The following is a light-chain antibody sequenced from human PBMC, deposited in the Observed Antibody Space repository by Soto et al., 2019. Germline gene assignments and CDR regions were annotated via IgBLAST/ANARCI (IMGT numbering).Light chain of an antibody. Sequence: SYELTQPPSVSVAPEKTARLTCGGDNIGSKRVHWYRQKPGQAPVLGIYYDSDRPSGIPARFSGSNSGNKATLTINRVEAGDEVDPSCQVWDITTDHYVFGTGTNLTVL. V-gene: IGLV3-21*04. CDR2: YDS. CDR3: QVWDITTDHYV. CDR1: NIGSKR. J-gene: IGLJ1*01.